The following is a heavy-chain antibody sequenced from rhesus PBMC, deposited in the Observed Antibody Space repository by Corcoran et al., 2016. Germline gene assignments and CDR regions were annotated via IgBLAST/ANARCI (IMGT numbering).Heavy chain of an antibody. CDR1: GGSISSSTW. J-gene: IGHJ6*01. V-gene: IGHV4-93*01. D-gene: IGHD6-25*01. CDR2: IYGSGGRT. CDR3: AKEEEDSGSGKTYGLDS. Sequence: QVQLQESGPAVVKPSETLSLTCAVSGGSISSSTWWRWIRQSPGKGPEGIGGIYGSGGRTEYNPALKSRVTISKDTSKNQFSLKLSSVTAADTAVYYCAKEEEDSGSGKTYGLDSWGQGVVGTVS.